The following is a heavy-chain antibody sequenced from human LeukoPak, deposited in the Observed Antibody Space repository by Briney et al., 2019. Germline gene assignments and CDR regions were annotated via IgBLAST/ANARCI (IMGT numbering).Heavy chain of an antibody. CDR2: IYTSGST. J-gene: IGHJ4*02. D-gene: IGHD5-12*01. CDR3: ARGDLPPPGSADFDY. CDR1: GGSISSYY. V-gene: IGHV4-4*07. Sequence: SETLSLTCTVSGGSISSYYWSLTRQPAGKGLEWIGRIYTSGSTNYNPSLKSRVTMSIDTSKNQFSLKLSSVTAADTAVYYCARGDLPPPGSADFDYWGQGTLVTVSS.